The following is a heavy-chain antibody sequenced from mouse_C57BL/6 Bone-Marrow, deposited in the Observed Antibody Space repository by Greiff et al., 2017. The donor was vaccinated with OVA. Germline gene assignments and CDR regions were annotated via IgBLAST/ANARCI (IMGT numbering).Heavy chain of an antibody. Sequence: QVQLQQSGAELVRPGTSVKVSCKASGYAFTNYLIEWVKQRPGQGLEWIGVINPGSGGPNYNEKFKGKATLTADKSSSTAYMQLSSLTSEDSAVYFCARTDYGSRGGYFDVWGTGTTVTVSS. CDR3: ARTDYGSRGGYFDV. CDR1: GYAFTNYL. D-gene: IGHD1-1*01. CDR2: INPGSGGP. V-gene: IGHV1-54*01. J-gene: IGHJ1*03.